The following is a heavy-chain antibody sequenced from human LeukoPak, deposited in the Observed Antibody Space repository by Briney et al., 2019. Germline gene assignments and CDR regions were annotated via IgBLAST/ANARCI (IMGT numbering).Heavy chain of an antibody. Sequence: ASVKVSCKASGYTFTSYGISWVRQAPGQGLEWMGWISAYNGNTNYAQKLQGRVTMTTDTSTSTAYMELRRLRSDDTAVYYCARGRRSGSYYNWFDPWGQGTLVTVSS. CDR3: ARGRRSGSYYNWFDP. CDR2: ISAYNGNT. D-gene: IGHD1-26*01. V-gene: IGHV1-18*01. CDR1: GYTFTSYG. J-gene: IGHJ5*02.